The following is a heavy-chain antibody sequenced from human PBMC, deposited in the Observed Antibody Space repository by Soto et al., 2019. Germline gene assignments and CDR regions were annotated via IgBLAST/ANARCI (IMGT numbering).Heavy chain of an antibody. V-gene: IGHV1-8*01. Sequence: QVQLVQSGSEVKKPGASVKFSCKASGYTFTNYDINLVRQAPGQGLEWMGWMDPKSGNTDYAQKFQGRVTITRDTSIRTAYLEVSRLSSEDTAVYYCARGRGCRDYWFPGTLVTVSS. CDR3: ARGRGCRDY. CDR1: GYTFTNYD. D-gene: IGHD2-8*01. CDR2: MDPKSGNT. J-gene: IGHJ4*02.